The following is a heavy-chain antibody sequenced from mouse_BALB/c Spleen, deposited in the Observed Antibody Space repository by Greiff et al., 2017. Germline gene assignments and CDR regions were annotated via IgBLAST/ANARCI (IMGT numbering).Heavy chain of an antibody. Sequence: EVKVVESGGGLVKPGGSLKLSCAASGFTFSDYYMYWVRQTPEKRLEWVATISDGGSYTYYPDSVKGRFTISRDNAKNNLYLQMSSLKSEDTAMYYCARDNKGYFDVWGAGTTVTVSS. CDR2: ISDGGSYT. V-gene: IGHV5-4*02. CDR1: GFTFSDYY. CDR3: ARDNKGYFDV. J-gene: IGHJ1*01.